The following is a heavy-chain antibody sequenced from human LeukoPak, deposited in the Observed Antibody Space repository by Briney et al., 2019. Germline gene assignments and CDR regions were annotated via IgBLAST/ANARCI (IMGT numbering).Heavy chain of an antibody. CDR2: ISSSSSYI. J-gene: IGHJ6*03. CDR1: GFTFSSYS. D-gene: IGHD4-11*01. CDR3: ARASNSTYYYYYMDV. Sequence: PGGSLRLSCAASGFTFSSYSMNWVRQAPGKGLEWVSSISSSSSYIYYADSVKGRFTISRDNVKNSLYLQMNSLRAEDTAVYYCARASNSTYYYYYMDVWGKGTTVTVSS. V-gene: IGHV3-21*01.